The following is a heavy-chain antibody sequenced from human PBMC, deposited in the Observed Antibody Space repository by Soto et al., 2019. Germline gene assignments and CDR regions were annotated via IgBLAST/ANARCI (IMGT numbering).Heavy chain of an antibody. CDR2: IRSKAYGGTT. CDR3: TRGGYSDSSRGGGWFDP. J-gene: IGHJ5*02. D-gene: IGHD3-16*01. CDR1: GFTFGDYA. Sequence: EVQLVESGGGLVKPGRSLRLSCTASGFTFGDYAMSWFRQAPGKGLEWVGFIRSKAYGGTTEYAASVKGRFTISRDDSKSIAYLQMNSLKTEDTAMYYCTRGGYSDSSRGGGWFDPWGQGTLVTVSS. V-gene: IGHV3-49*05.